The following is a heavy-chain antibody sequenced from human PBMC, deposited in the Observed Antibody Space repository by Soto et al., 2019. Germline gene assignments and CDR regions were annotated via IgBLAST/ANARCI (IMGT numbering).Heavy chain of an antibody. J-gene: IGHJ4*02. Sequence: PGGSLRLSCAASGFTFSNAWMSWVRQAPGKGLEWVGRIKSKTDGGTTDYAAPVKGRFTISRDDSKNRLYLQMNSLKTEDTAVYYCTTDPGAYDYDTSSYYFLDNWGQGTLGTISS. CDR3: TTDPGAYDYDTSSYYFLDN. CDR1: GFTFSNAW. D-gene: IGHD3-22*01. CDR2: IKSKTDGGTT. V-gene: IGHV3-15*01.